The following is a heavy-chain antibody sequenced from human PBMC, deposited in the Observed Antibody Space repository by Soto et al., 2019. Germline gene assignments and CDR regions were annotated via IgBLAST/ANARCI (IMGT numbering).Heavy chain of an antibody. V-gene: IGHV5-51*01. CDR1: GYSFIGYW. Sequence: GESLKISCKGSGYSFIGYWIGWVRQMPGKGLEWMGIIYPDDSDARYSPSFQGQVTISADKSINTAYLQWSSLKASDTAMYYCARQRATAVAETYYFYTMAVWGPGTAVTVSS. CDR2: IYPDDSDA. CDR3: ARQRATAVAETYYFYTMAV. J-gene: IGHJ6*02. D-gene: IGHD6-19*01.